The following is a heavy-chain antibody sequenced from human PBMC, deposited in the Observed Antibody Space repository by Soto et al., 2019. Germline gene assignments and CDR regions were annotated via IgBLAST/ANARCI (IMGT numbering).Heavy chain of an antibody. Sequence: QVQLVQSGAEVKKSGASVKVSCKPSGYSFSDYFIQWVRQAPGQGLEWVAWINPKTAATNYAKKFQGRVSLTWDTSSTTAYMELTRLRPDDTAVYYCARIKWSLNYYNGMDVWGQGTTVIVSS. CDR1: GYSFSDYF. D-gene: IGHD1-26*01. CDR3: ARIKWSLNYYNGMDV. V-gene: IGHV1-2*02. CDR2: INPKTAAT. J-gene: IGHJ6*02.